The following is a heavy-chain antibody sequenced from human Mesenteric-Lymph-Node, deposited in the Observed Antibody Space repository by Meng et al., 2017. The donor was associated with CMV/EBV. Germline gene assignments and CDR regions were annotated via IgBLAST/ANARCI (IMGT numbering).Heavy chain of an antibody. CDR3: ASDGADCSSSNCYLAYSWFDP. D-gene: IGHD2-2*01. Sequence: GESLKISCAASGFTFNNYAMHWVRQAPGKGLEWVAVVSFDGNNKYYVDSVKGRFTISRDNSKNTLYLQMSSLRAEDTAVYYCASDGADCSSSNCYLAYSWFDPWGQGTLVTVSS. J-gene: IGHJ5*02. V-gene: IGHV3-30*04. CDR1: GFTFNNYA. CDR2: VSFDGNNK.